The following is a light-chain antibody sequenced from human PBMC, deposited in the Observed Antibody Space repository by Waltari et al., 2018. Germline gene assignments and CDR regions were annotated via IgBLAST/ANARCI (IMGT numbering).Light chain of an antibody. CDR2: DAF. CDR3: QQRNSWPLT. Sequence: EIVLTQSPATLSLSPGDRATLSCRASQNIDIYLAWYQQRPGQAPRLLIYDAFYRATGIPARFSGSGSGTDFTLTISSLEPEDFAVYSCQQRNSWPLTFGGGTKVEFK. CDR1: QNIDIY. J-gene: IGKJ4*01. V-gene: IGKV3-11*01.